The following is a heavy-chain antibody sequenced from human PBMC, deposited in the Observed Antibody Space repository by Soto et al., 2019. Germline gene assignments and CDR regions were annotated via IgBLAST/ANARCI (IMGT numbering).Heavy chain of an antibody. Sequence: GGPLRLSGAASGFTFRSYSVCWVRQAPGKGLECVSAISGSGGSTYYEDSVKGRFTISGDNSKNPLYLQMNSLRAEDTAVYYCAKDLAAMHLNWFDPWGQGALVTVSS. V-gene: IGHV3-23*01. CDR2: ISGSGGST. D-gene: IGHD2-2*01. J-gene: IGHJ5*02. CDR3: AKDLAAMHLNWFDP. CDR1: GFTFRSYS.